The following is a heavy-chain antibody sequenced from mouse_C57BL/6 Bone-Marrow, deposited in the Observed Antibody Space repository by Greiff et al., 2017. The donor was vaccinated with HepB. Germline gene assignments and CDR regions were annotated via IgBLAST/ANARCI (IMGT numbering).Heavy chain of an antibody. D-gene: IGHD4-1*01. CDR3: ARHPAGTYYAMDY. J-gene: IGHJ4*01. Sequence: EVKLQESGPGLVKPSQSLSLTCSVTGYSITSGYYWNWIRQFPGNKLEWMGYISYDGSNNYNPSLKNRISITRDTSKNQFFLKLNSVTTEDTATYYCARHPAGTYYAMDYWGQGTSVTVSS. V-gene: IGHV3-6*01. CDR2: ISYDGSN. CDR1: GYSITSGYY.